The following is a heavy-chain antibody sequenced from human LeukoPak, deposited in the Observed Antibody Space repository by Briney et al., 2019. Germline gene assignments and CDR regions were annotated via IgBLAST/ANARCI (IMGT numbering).Heavy chain of an antibody. J-gene: IGHJ5*02. CDR2: ISAYNGNT. Sequence: GASVKVSCKASGYTFTSYGISWVRQAPGQGLEWMGWISAYNGNTNYAQKLQGRVTMTTDTSTSTAYMELRSLRSDDTAVYYCARDGYYDFWSGLVPYNWFDPWGLGTLVTVSS. V-gene: IGHV1-18*01. D-gene: IGHD3-3*01. CDR3: ARDGYYDFWSGLVPYNWFDP. CDR1: GYTFTSYG.